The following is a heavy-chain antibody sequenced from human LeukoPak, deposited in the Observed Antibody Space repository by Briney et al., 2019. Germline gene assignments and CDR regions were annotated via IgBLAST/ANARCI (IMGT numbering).Heavy chain of an antibody. D-gene: IGHD3-10*01. CDR2: IYHSGST. J-gene: IGHJ4*02. Sequence: PSQTLSLTCAVSGDSISSGGYSWRWIRKPPGKGLEWIGYIYHSGSTYYHPSLKSRGTRSVDRSKNQFSLKLSSVTAADTAVYYCARAASDKLLWFGVGGQGTLVTVS. V-gene: IGHV4-30-2*01. CDR1: GDSISSGGYS. CDR3: ARAASDKLLWFGV.